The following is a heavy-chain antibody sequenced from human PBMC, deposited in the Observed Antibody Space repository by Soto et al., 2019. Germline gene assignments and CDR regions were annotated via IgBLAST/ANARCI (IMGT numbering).Heavy chain of an antibody. D-gene: IGHD1-26*01. CDR3: AKDRSSGSPAPDY. V-gene: IGHV3-23*01. CDR2: ISGSGGST. J-gene: IGHJ4*02. CDR1: GFTFRKNA. Sequence: PGGSLRLSCAASGFTFRKNAMSWVRQAPGKGLEWVSAISGSGGSTYYADSVKGRFTISRDNSKNTLYLQMNSLRVEDTAVYYCAKDRSSGSPAPDYWGQGTLVTLSS.